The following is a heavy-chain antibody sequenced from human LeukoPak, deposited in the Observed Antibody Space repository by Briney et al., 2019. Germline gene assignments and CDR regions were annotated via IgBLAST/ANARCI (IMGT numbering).Heavy chain of an antibody. CDR3: ASGIAAAGLSYYYYYMDV. CDR1: GFTFDDYG. J-gene: IGHJ6*03. Sequence: GGSLRLSCAASGFTFDDYGMSWVPQAPGRGLEWVSGINWNGGSTGYADSVKGRFTISRDNAKNSLYLQMNSLRAEDTALYYCASGIAAAGLSYYYYYMDVWGKGTTVTVSS. D-gene: IGHD6-13*01. V-gene: IGHV3-20*04. CDR2: INWNGGST.